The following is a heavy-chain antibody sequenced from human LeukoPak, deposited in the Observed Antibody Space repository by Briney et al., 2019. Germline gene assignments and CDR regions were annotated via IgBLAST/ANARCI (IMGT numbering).Heavy chain of an antibody. Sequence: PSETLSLTCTVSGGSISSSSYYWGWIRQPPGKGLEWIGSIYYSGSTYYNPSLKSRVTISVDTSKNQFSLKLCSVTAADTAVYYCARRFRGSYYGQVFDYWGQGTLVTVSS. CDR3: ARRFRGSYYGQVFDY. CDR2: IYYSGST. V-gene: IGHV4-39*01. J-gene: IGHJ4*02. CDR1: GGSISSSSYY. D-gene: IGHD1-26*01.